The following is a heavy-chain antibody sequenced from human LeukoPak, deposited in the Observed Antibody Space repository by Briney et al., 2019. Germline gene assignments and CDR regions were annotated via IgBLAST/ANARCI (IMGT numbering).Heavy chain of an antibody. CDR1: GGSFSGYY. J-gene: IGHJ4*02. CDR2: INHSGST. Sequence: PSETLSLTCAVYGGSFSGYYWSWIRQPPGKGLEWIGEINHSGSTNYNPSLKSRVTISVDTSKNQFSLKLSSVTAADTAVYYCAGLLWFGEGYWGQGTLVTVSS. D-gene: IGHD3-10*01. V-gene: IGHV4-34*01. CDR3: AGLLWFGEGY.